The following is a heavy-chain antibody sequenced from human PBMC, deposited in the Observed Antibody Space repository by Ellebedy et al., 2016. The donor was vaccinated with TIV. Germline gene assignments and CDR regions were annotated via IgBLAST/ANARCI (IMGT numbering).Heavy chain of an antibody. CDR1: GFTFSSYW. V-gene: IGHV3-74*01. CDR3: ATSQWGHEMDY. Sequence: GESLKISCAASGFTFSSYWMHWVRQAPGKGLVWVSRINSDGSSTSYADSVKGRFTISRDNAKNSLYLQMNSLRAEDTAVYYCATSQWGHEMDYWGQGTLVTVSS. J-gene: IGHJ4*02. D-gene: IGHD1-26*01. CDR2: INSDGSST.